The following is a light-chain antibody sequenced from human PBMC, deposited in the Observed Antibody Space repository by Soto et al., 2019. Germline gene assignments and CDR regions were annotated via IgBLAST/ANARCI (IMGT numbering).Light chain of an antibody. Sequence: EIVMTQTPATLSVSAGERATLSCRASQSVSSNLAWYQQKPGQAPRLLIYGASTRATGIPARFSGSGSGTDFTLTISSLQSEDFVVYYCQQYNNWPPWTFGQGTKVEIK. CDR1: QSVSSN. CDR3: QQYNNWPPWT. CDR2: GAS. V-gene: IGKV3-15*01. J-gene: IGKJ1*01.